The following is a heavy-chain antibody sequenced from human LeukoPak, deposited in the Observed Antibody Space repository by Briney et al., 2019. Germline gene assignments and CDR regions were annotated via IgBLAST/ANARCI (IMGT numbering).Heavy chain of an antibody. Sequence: SETLSLTCTASGFSISSYYWSWIRQPPGKGLEWVGYIYYSGGTNYNPSLKSRVTISVDTSKNQFSLKLSSVTAADTAVYYCARGQTMVRGVIITPSYYYMDVWGKGTTVTVSS. CDR2: IYYSGGT. D-gene: IGHD3-10*01. CDR1: GFSISSYY. J-gene: IGHJ6*03. V-gene: IGHV4-59*01. CDR3: ARGQTMVRGVIITPSYYYMDV.